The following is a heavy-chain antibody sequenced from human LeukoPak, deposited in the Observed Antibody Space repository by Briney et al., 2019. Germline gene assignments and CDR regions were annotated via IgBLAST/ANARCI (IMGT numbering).Heavy chain of an antibody. CDR1: GFTFSSYS. V-gene: IGHV3-21*01. D-gene: IGHD3-22*01. CDR3: AGDYDSSAEDYFDY. J-gene: IGHJ4*02. CDR2: ISSGSSYI. Sequence: GGSLRLSCAASGFTFSSYSMKWVRQAPGKGLEWVSSISSGSSYIYYADSVKGRFTVSRDNAKNSLYPQMSSLRAEDTAVYYCAGDYDSSAEDYFDYWGQGTLVTVSS.